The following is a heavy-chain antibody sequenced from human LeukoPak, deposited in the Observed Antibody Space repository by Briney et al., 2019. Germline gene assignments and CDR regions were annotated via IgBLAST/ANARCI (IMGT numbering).Heavy chain of an antibody. CDR1: GYTFTSYD. V-gene: IGHV1-8*03. CDR3: ARGLIWFGEFYMDV. D-gene: IGHD3-10*01. CDR2: MNPNSGNT. Sequence: ASVKVSCKASGYTFTSYDINWVRQATGQGLEWMGWMNPNSGNTGYAQKFQGRVTITRNTSISTAYMELSSLRSEDTAVYYCARGLIWFGEFYMDVWGKGTTVTVSS. J-gene: IGHJ6*03.